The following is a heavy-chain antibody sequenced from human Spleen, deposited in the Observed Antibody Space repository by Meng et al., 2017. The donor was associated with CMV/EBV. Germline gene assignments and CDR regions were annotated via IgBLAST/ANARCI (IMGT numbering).Heavy chain of an antibody. V-gene: IGHV3-23*01. CDR3: ARDGGYCTGDSCFWPYYFDF. D-gene: IGHD2-15*01. CDR2: ISGSGRST. J-gene: IGHJ4*02. CDR1: GFPFTNYA. Sequence: GESLKISCAASGFPFTNYAMSWVRQGAGKGLEWVSAISGSGRSTYYADSVKGRFTISRDNTKNSLSLQMNSLRAEDTAFYYCARDGGYCTGDSCFWPYYFDFWGQGALVTVSS.